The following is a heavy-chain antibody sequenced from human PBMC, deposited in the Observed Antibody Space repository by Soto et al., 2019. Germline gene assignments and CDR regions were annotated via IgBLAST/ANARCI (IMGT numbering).Heavy chain of an antibody. J-gene: IGHJ5*02. CDR3: ASRPSGSGFYP. D-gene: IGHD1-26*01. CDR2: IYHSGST. V-gene: IGHV4-30-2*01. Sequence: QLQLQESGSGLVKPSQTLSLTCAVSGGSISSGGYSWIWIRQPPGKGLEWIGYIYHSGSTYYSPSLKSRVTISVDRSKNQFSLKLSSVTAADTAVYYCASRPSGSGFYPWGQGTLVTVSS. CDR1: GGSISSGGYS.